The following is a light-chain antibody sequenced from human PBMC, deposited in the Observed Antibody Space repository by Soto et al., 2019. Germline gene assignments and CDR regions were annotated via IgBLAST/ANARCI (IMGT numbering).Light chain of an antibody. CDR2: NND. CDR1: SSNIGSNP. CDR3: AAWDDNLKGL. J-gene: IGLJ3*02. Sequence: QSVLTQPPSASGTPGQRVTISCSGSSSNIGSNPVNWYQQLPGTAPKLLIYNNDQRPSGVPDRFSGSKSSTSASLAISGLQSEDEADYYCAAWDDNLKGLFGGGTKLTVL. V-gene: IGLV1-44*01.